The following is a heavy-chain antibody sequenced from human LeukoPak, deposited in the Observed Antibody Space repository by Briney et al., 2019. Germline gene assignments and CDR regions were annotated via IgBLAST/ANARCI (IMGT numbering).Heavy chain of an antibody. CDR1: GGTFSGYY. J-gene: IGHJ4*02. CDR3: ARGGSTVTNGNFDY. Sequence: PSETLSLTCAVYGGTFSGYYWSWIRQPPGKGLEWIGEINHSGSTNYNPSLKSRVAISVDTSKNQFSLKLSSVTAADTAVYYCARGGSTVTNGNFDYWGQGTLVTVSS. CDR2: INHSGST. V-gene: IGHV4-34*01. D-gene: IGHD4-17*01.